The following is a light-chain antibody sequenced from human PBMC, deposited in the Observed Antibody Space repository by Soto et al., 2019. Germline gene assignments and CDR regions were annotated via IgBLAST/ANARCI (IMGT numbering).Light chain of an antibody. J-gene: IGLJ1*01. CDR3: SSYAVSNKV. CDR1: SSDVGGYNY. CDR2: EVS. Sequence: QSALTQPPSASGSPGQSVTISCTGTSSDVGGYNYVSWYQQHPGKAPKLMIYEVSKRPSGVPDRFSGSKSGNTASLTVSGLQADDEADYYCSSYAVSNKVFGTGTKVTVL. V-gene: IGLV2-8*01.